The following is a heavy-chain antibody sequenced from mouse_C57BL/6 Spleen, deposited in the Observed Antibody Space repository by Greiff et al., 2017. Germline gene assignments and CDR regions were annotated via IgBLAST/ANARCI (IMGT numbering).Heavy chain of an antibody. V-gene: IGHV1-76*01. Sequence: VQLQQSGAELVRPGASVKLSCKASGYTFTDYYINWVKQRPGQGLEWIARIYPGSGNTYYNEKFKGKATLTAEKSSSTAYMQLSSLTSEDSAVYFWARDDYGNYERWYFDVWGTGTTVTVSS. CDR1: GYTFTDYY. D-gene: IGHD2-1*01. J-gene: IGHJ1*03. CDR3: ARDDYGNYERWYFDV. CDR2: IYPGSGNT.